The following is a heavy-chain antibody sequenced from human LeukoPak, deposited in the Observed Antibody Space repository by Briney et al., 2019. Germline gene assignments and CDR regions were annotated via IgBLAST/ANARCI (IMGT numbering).Heavy chain of an antibody. CDR1: GLIFSSHE. J-gene: IGHJ4*02. CDR3: VRRESSGFFYYFDH. V-gene: IGHV3-48*03. CDR2: ISGDGTTI. D-gene: IGHD3-22*01. Sequence: GWAVRLSCEASGLIFSSHEMNWVRQSPGKGLEWLSYISGDGTTIYYEDSVKGRFTISRDNAKKSLSLQMNSLRVEDTAVYYCVRRESSGFFYYFDHWGQGVLVTVSS.